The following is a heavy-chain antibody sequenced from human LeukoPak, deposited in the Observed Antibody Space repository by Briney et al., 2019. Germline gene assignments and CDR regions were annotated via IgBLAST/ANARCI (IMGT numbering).Heavy chain of an antibody. CDR2: VSGSSYTK. J-gene: IGHJ4*02. Sequence: GGSLRLSCAASGFTFDHYAMTWVRQAPGKGLEWVSSVSGSSYTKYYGDSVKGRFTISRDNSKNTLYLLMNSLRVEDTAMYYCAKVGPASWDLSPLVYFDFWGQGTLVTVSS. D-gene: IGHD1-26*01. V-gene: IGHV3-23*01. CDR3: AKVGPASWDLSPLVYFDF. CDR1: GFTFDHYA.